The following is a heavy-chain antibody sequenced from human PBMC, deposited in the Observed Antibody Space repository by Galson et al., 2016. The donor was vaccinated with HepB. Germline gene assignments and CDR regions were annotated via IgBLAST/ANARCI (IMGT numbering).Heavy chain of an antibody. CDR3: AKGIGLVVSFGS. J-gene: IGHJ5*01. Sequence: FLRLSSAASGFTVSSQYMNWVHQAPGKGLEWVSIIYSDDTTYYADSEKGRFTSSRYTSKNTLYLQMKSMSAKGTAVYYCAKGIGLVVSFGSWSQGALVTGSS. V-gene: IGHV3-53*01. CDR2: IYSDDTT. D-gene: IGHD3-22*01. CDR1: GFTVSSQY.